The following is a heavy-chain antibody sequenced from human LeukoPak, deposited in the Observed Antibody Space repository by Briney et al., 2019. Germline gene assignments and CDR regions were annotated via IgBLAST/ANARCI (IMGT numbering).Heavy chain of an antibody. D-gene: IGHD3-3*01. J-gene: IGHJ4*02. CDR1: GYTLTELS. CDR2: FDPEDGET. CDR3: ATANPYYDFWSGYYGG. V-gene: IGHV1-24*01. Sequence: ASVKVSCKVSGYTLTELSMHWVRQAPGKGLEWMGGFDPEDGETIYAQKFQGRVTMTEDTSTDTAYMELSSLRAEDTAVYYCATANPYYDFWSGYYGGWGQGTLVTVSS.